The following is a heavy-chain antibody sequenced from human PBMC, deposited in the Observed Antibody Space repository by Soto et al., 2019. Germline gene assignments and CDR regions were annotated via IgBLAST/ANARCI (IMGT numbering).Heavy chain of an antibody. Sequence: GGSLRLSCAASGFTFSSYWMSWVRQAPGKGLEWVANIKQDGSEKYYVDSVKGRFTISRDNAKNSLYLQMNSLRAEDTAVYYCARGVRSGYDLGLYYYYYMDVWGKGTTVTVSS. CDR2: IKQDGSEK. CDR3: ARGVRSGYDLGLYYYYYMDV. J-gene: IGHJ6*03. V-gene: IGHV3-7*01. D-gene: IGHD5-12*01. CDR1: GFTFSSYW.